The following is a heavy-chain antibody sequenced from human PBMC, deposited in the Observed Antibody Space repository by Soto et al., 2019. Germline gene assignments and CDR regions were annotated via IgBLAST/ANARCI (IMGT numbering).Heavy chain of an antibody. CDR2: IVGADGTT. CDR1: GFTFNQYS. CDR3: AKDKRPDGAWDIDF. J-gene: IGHJ4*02. Sequence: GGSLRLSCTASGFTFNQYSMSWVRQAPGKGLEWVSSIVGADGTTYYADSVKGRFTISRDNSKNTLYLRMSSLRAEDTAVYYCAKDKRPDGAWDIDFWGQGTLVTVSS. D-gene: IGHD4-17*01. V-gene: IGHV3-23*01.